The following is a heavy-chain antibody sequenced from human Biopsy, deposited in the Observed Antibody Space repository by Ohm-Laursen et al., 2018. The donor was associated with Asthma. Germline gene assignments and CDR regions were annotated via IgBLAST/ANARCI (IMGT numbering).Heavy chain of an antibody. CDR1: GGSISSGGYY. CDR2: IYYSEST. D-gene: IGHD3-9*01. Sequence: TLSLTCNASGGSISSGGYYWSWIRQHPGKGLERSGYIYYSESTYYNPSLKSCVTISLDTSKNQFSNKLSSVTAADTAVYYCARVTHYDILTGFTLRYYYGMDVWGQGTTVTVSS. CDR3: ARVTHYDILTGFTLRYYYGMDV. J-gene: IGHJ6*02. V-gene: IGHV4-31*03.